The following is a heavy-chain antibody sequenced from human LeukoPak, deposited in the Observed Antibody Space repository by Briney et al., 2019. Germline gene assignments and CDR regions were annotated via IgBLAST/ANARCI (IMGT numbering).Heavy chain of an antibody. V-gene: IGHV3-9*01. Sequence: GGTLRLSCAASGFAFNDYAMHWVRQAPGKGLEWVSGINWNSGNIGYADSVKGRFTISRDNAKTSLFLQMNYLRAEDTALYYCAKDMMYEWERFTFEYWGQGTLVTVSS. D-gene: IGHD1-26*01. J-gene: IGHJ4*02. CDR1: GFAFNDYA. CDR2: INWNSGNI. CDR3: AKDMMYEWERFTFEY.